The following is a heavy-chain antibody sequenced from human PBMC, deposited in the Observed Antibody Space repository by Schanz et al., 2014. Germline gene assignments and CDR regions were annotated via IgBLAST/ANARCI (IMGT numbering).Heavy chain of an antibody. D-gene: IGHD6-19*01. J-gene: IGHJ4*02. V-gene: IGHV3-21*01. CDR1: GFTFSSYS. CDR3: AIIGVMVAEAGTRADY. Sequence: EVQLLESGGGLVQPGGSLRLSCAASGFTFSSYSMNWVRQAPGKGLEWVSSISSSSSYIYYADSVKGRFTISRDNAKNSLFLQMNRLRAEDTALYYCAIIGVMVAEAGTRADYWGQGTLVTVSS. CDR2: ISSSSSYI.